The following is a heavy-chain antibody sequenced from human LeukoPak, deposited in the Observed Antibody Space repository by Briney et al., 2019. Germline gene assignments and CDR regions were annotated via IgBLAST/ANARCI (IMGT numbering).Heavy chain of an antibody. V-gene: IGHV1-2*06. CDR3: ARSLERGYSGYDNDY. Sequence: GASVKVSCKASGCTFTNYYLHWVRQAPGQGLEWMGRINPNSGGTNYAQKFQGRVTMTRDTSISTAYMELSRLRSDDTAVYYCARSLERGYSGYDNDYWGQGTLVTVSS. D-gene: IGHD5-12*01. CDR1: GCTFTNYY. J-gene: IGHJ4*02. CDR2: INPNSGGT.